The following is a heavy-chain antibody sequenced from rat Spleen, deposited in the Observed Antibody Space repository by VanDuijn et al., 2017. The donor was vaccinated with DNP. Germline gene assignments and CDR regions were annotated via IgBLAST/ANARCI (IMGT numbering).Heavy chain of an antibody. CDR3: ARSGFSAMDA. V-gene: IGHV1-43*01. CDR1: GYTFTSYY. CDR2: INTGSGGN. Sequence: QVQLQQSGAELAKPGSSVKISCKASGYTFTSYYISWIKQTTGQGLEYVGSINTGSGGNNYNERFKGKATLTVDKSSSTAFQQLSSLTPDDSAVYSCARSGFSAMDAWGQGTAVTVTS. D-gene: IGHD4-4*01. J-gene: IGHJ4*01.